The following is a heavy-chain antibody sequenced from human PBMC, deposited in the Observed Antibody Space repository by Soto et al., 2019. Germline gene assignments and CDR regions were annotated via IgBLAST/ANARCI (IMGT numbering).Heavy chain of an antibody. D-gene: IGHD3-9*01. V-gene: IGHV1-18*01. CDR2: ISAYNGNT. Sequence: ASVKVSCEASGYTFTSYGISWVRQAPGQGLEWMGWISAYNGNTNYAQKLQGRVTMTTDTSTSTAYMELRSLRSDDTAVYYCARVFDILTGYAGEGYWGQGTLVTVSS. CDR1: GYTFTSYG. J-gene: IGHJ4*02. CDR3: ARVFDILTGYAGEGY.